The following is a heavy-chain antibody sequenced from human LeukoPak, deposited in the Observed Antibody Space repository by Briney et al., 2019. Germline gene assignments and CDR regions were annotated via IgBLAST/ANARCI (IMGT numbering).Heavy chain of an antibody. J-gene: IGHJ5*02. CDR2: IYHSGST. V-gene: IGHV4-30-2*01. CDR1: GGSISSGGYS. Sequence: SQTLSLTCAVSGGSISSGGYSWSWIRQPPGKGLEWIGYIYHSGSTYYNPSLKSRVTISVDRSKNQFSLKLSSVTAADTAVYYCARTNYYDSSGLKYWFDPWGQGTLVTVSS. D-gene: IGHD3-22*01. CDR3: ARTNYYDSSGLKYWFDP.